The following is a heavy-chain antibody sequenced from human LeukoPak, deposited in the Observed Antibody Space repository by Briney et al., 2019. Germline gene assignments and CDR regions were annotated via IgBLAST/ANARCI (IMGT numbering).Heavy chain of an antibody. CDR2: IRTTAYGGTT. CDR1: GLTFGDYA. CDR3: TGYDYLVNSRGFAI. Sequence: GGSLRLSCTASGLTFGDYAMSWVRQAPGKGLEWVGFIRTTAYGGTTEYAASVKGRFSISRDDSKRIAYLQMNSLKTEDTAVYYCTGYDYLVNSRGFAIWGQGTMVTVSS. V-gene: IGHV3-49*04. J-gene: IGHJ3*02. D-gene: IGHD4-23*01.